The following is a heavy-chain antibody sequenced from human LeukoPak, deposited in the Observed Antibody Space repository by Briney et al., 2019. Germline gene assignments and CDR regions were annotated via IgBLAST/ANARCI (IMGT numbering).Heavy chain of an antibody. D-gene: IGHD3-22*01. CDR1: GYTLTELS. J-gene: IGHJ3*02. CDR3: ATASVYDSSGYVDAFDI. V-gene: IGHV1-24*01. CDR2: FYPEDGET. Sequence: ASVTVSCKVSGYTLTELSMHWVRQAPGKGLEWMGGFYPEDGETIYAQKFQGRVTMTEDTSTDTAYMELSSLRSEDTAVYYCATASVYDSSGYVDAFDIWGQGTMVTVSS.